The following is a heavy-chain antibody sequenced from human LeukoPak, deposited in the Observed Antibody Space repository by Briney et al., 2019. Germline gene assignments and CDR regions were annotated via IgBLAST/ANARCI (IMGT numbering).Heavy chain of an antibody. D-gene: IGHD1-26*01. J-gene: IGHJ4*02. CDR2: IDHSGRT. Sequence: PSETLSLTCAVFGGSFSNYYLHWIRQPPGKGLEWIGEIDHSGRTKYNPSLKSRVTISLDTSKNQFSLNLSSVTDTAVYYCVIFIMGTSITDYWGQGTLVTVSS. V-gene: IGHV4-34*01. CDR3: VIFIMGTSITDY. CDR1: GGSFSNYY.